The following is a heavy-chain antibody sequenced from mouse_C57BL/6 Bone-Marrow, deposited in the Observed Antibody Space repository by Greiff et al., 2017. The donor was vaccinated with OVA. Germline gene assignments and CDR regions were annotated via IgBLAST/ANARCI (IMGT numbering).Heavy chain of an antibody. Sequence: EVQLQQSGAELVRPGASVKLSCTASGFNIKDYYMHWVKQRPEQGLEWIGRIDPEDGDTEYAPKFQGKATMTADTSSNTAYLQISRLTYEDTAVYYRTKYDYDVDYWGQGTTLTDSS. CDR2: IDPEDGDT. D-gene: IGHD2-4*01. CDR1: GFNIKDYY. V-gene: IGHV14-1*01. CDR3: TKYDYDVDY. J-gene: IGHJ2*01.